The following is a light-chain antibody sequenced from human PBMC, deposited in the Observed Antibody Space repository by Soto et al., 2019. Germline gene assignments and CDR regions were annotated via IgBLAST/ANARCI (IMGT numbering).Light chain of an antibody. J-gene: IGKJ2*01. CDR1: QSVSSY. V-gene: IGKV3-11*01. CDR3: QQRSNWYT. Sequence: EIVLTQSPATLSLYPGERATLSCRASQSVSSYLAWYQQKPGQAPRLLIYDASNRATGIPARFSGSGSGTDYTLTISSLEPEDFAVYYCQQRSNWYTFGQGTKLEIK. CDR2: DAS.